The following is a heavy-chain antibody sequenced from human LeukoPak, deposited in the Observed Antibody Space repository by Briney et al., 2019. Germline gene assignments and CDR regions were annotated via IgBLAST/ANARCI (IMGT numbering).Heavy chain of an antibody. CDR1: GFTFSNYG. CDR3: AKDGVSSTWSGYYLEY. J-gene: IGHJ4*02. D-gene: IGHD6-13*01. V-gene: IGHV3-30*02. Sequence: GGSLRRSCAASGFTFSNYGMHWVRQAPGKGLEWVAFVRYDGSDGHYSDSVKGRFTISRDNSKNTLFLQMNSLRGEDTAVYYCAKDGVSSTWSGYYLEYWGQGILVTVSS. CDR2: VRYDGSDG.